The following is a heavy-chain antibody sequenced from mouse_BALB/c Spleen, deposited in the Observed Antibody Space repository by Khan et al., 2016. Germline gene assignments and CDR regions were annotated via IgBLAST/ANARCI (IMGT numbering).Heavy chain of an antibody. CDR3: AKGYYRYDVWYFDV. D-gene: IGHD2-14*01. CDR2: INTETGEP. CDR1: GYTFTDCS. J-gene: IGHJ1*01. Sequence: QIQLVQSGPELKKPGETVKISCKASGYTFTDCSMHWVKQAPGKGLKWMGWINTETGEPTYADDFKGRFALSLDTSASTAYLQINNLKNEDTATYFCAKGYYRYDVWYFDVWGAGTTVTVSS. V-gene: IGHV9-2-1*01.